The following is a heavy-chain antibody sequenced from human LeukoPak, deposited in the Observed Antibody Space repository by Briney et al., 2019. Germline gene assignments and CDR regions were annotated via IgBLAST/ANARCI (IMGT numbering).Heavy chain of an antibody. V-gene: IGHV1-46*01. D-gene: IGHD2-2*01. CDR1: GYTFTSYY. CDR2: INPSGGST. J-gene: IGHJ6*02. Sequence: ASVKVSCKASGYTFTSYYMHWVRQAPGQGLEWMGMINPSGGSTSYAQKFQGRVTMTRDTSTSTVYMELSSLRSEDTAVYYCARDWSPRMVVVPAATYYYYGMDVWGQGTTVTVSS. CDR3: ARDWSPRMVVVPAATYYYYGMDV.